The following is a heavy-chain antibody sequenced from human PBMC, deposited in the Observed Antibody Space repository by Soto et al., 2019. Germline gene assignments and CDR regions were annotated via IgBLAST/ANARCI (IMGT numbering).Heavy chain of an antibody. CDR1: GFTFSSYA. J-gene: IGHJ5*02. D-gene: IGHD1-7*01. CDR2: ISGSGGGRT. V-gene: IGHV3-23*01. Sequence: GGSLRLSCAASGFTFSSYAMSWVRQAPGKGLEWVSAISGSGGGRTYYADSVRGRFTISRDNSKNTLYLQMNSLRVEDTAVYYCAIDGAYNWNYAWFDPWGQGTLVTVSS. CDR3: AIDGAYNWNYAWFDP.